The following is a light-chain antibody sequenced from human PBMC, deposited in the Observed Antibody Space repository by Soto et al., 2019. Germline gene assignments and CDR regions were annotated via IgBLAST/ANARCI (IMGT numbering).Light chain of an antibody. V-gene: IGLV2-14*01. CDR3: SSYTSSSTRV. CDR2: EVS. CDR1: SSDVGGYNY. Sequence: QSALTQPASVSGSPGQSITISCTGTSSDVGGYNYLSWYQQHPGKAPKLMIYEVSNRPSGVSNRFSGSKSGNTASLTISGLQDEDEDDYYCSSYTSSSTRVFGGGTKVTVL. J-gene: IGLJ3*02.